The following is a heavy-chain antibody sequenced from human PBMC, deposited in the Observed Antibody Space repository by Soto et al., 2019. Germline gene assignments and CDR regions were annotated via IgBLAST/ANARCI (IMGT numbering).Heavy chain of an antibody. Sequence: QVQLVESGGGVVQPGRSLRLSCAASRFTFSDYGMYWVRQAPGKGLEWVALISYDGNNKYYADSVKGRFTISRDKSKNTLYLQMTSLRAEDTAVYYCAKDLRSWPMSYSYFYGMDVWGQGTTVPVSS. CDR1: RFTFSDYG. CDR2: ISYDGNNK. CDR3: AKDLRSWPMSYSYFYGMDV. V-gene: IGHV3-30*18. D-gene: IGHD1-26*01. J-gene: IGHJ6*02.